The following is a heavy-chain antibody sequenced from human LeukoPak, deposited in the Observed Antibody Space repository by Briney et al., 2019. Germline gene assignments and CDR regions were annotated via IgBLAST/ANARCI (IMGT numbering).Heavy chain of an antibody. J-gene: IGHJ6*02. D-gene: IGHD3-10*01. Sequence: GASVTVSCKASGYTFTSYGISWVRQAPGQGLEWMGWISAYNGNTNYAQKLQGRVTMTTDTSTSTAYMELSSLRSGDTAVYFFAREPSITMVTHSINGMDVWGQGTTVTVSS. CDR2: ISAYNGNT. V-gene: IGHV1-18*01. CDR3: AREPSITMVTHSINGMDV. CDR1: GYTFTSYG.